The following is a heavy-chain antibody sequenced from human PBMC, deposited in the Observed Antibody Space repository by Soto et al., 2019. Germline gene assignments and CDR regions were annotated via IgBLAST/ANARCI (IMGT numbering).Heavy chain of an antibody. CDR3: ARDTTMVRGTKAGWFDP. V-gene: IGHV4-31*03. Sequence: SETLSLTCTVSGGSISSGGYYWSWIRQHPGKGLEWSGYIYYSGSTYYNPSLRSRVTMSVDTSKNQFSLKLSSVTAADTAVYYCARDTTMVRGTKAGWFDPWGQGTLVTVSS. CDR1: GGSISSGGYY. J-gene: IGHJ5*02. CDR2: IYYSGST. D-gene: IGHD3-10*01.